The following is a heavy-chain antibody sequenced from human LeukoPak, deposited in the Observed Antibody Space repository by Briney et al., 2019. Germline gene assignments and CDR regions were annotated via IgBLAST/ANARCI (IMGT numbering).Heavy chain of an antibody. J-gene: IGHJ5*02. Sequence: SETLSLTCIVSGGSINSYYWSWIRQPPGKGLEWIGYIYYSGTTNYNPSLKSRVTISVDMSKNQFSLMLGSVTAADTAVYYCARDTPFCTDGVCLNWFDPWGQGTLVTVSS. D-gene: IGHD2-8*01. CDR2: IYYSGTT. V-gene: IGHV4-59*01. CDR3: ARDTPFCTDGVCLNWFDP. CDR1: GGSINSYY.